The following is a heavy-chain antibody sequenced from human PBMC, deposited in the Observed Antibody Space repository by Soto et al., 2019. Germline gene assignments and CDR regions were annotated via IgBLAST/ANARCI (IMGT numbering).Heavy chain of an antibody. CDR2: ISSSGSTI. CDR1: GFTFSDYY. V-gene: IGHV3-11*01. D-gene: IGHD3-22*01. CDR3: ARDRYYYDSSGYSLPLFDY. J-gene: IGHJ4*02. Sequence: GGSLRLSCAASGFTFSDYYMSWIRQAPGKGLEWVSYISSSGSTIYYADSVKGRFTISRDNAKNSLYLQMNSLRAEGTAVYYCARDRYYYDSSGYSLPLFDYWGQGTLVTVSS.